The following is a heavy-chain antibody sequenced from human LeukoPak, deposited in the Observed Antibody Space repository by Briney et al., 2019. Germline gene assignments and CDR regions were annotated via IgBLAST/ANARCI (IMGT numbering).Heavy chain of an antibody. V-gene: IGHV4-59*01. J-gene: IGHJ4*02. CDR2: ISYSGNT. D-gene: IGHD3-22*01. CDR3: ARGGGYYDSSGWFDY. CDR1: AASMSNYY. Sequence: SETLSLTCTVSAASMSNYYWSWIRQSPGKGLEWIGYISYSGNTNYSPSLKSRITISVDTSKKQFSLKLHSVTAADTAVYYCARGGGYYDSSGWFDYWGQGTLVTVPS.